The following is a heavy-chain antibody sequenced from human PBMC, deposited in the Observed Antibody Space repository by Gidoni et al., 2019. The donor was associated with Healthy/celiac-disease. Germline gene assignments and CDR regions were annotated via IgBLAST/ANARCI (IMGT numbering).Heavy chain of an antibody. D-gene: IGHD3-10*01. Sequence: QVQLVESGGGVVQPGRSLRLSCAASGFTFSSYGMHWVRQAPGQGLEWVAVIWYDGSNKYYADSVKGRFTISRDNSKNTLYLQMNSLRAEDTAVYYCARDLDGSGSYTYYYYGMDVWGQGTTVTVSS. V-gene: IGHV3-33*01. CDR1: GFTFSSYG. CDR3: ARDLDGSGSYTYYYYGMDV. CDR2: IWYDGSNK. J-gene: IGHJ6*02.